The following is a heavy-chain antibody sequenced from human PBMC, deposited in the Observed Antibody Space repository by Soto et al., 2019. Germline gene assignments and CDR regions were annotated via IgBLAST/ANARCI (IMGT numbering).Heavy chain of an antibody. CDR3: ARGLGEGDGYNFAFDI. V-gene: IGHV1-69*13. Sequence: ASVKVSCKASGGTFSSYAISWVRQAPGQGLEWMGGIIPIFGTANYAQKFQGRVTITADESTSTAYMELSSLRSEDTAVYYCARGLGEGDGYNFAFDIWGQRTMVTVSS. CDR2: IIPIFGTA. J-gene: IGHJ3*02. D-gene: IGHD5-12*01. CDR1: GGTFSSYA.